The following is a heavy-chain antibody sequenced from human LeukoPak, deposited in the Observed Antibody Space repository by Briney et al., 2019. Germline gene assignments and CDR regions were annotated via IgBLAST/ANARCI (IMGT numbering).Heavy chain of an antibody. J-gene: IGHJ4*02. CDR3: AKDGSSGYSYDYFDY. CDR1: GFAFISYG. CDR2: ISGSGGGT. V-gene: IGHV3-23*01. D-gene: IGHD5-12*01. Sequence: GGSLRLSCAASGFAFISYGMSWVRQAPGKGLEWVSTISGSGGGTYYADSVKGRFTISRDNSKNTLYLQMNSLRAEDRAVYYCAKDGSSGYSYDYFDYWGQGTLVTVSS.